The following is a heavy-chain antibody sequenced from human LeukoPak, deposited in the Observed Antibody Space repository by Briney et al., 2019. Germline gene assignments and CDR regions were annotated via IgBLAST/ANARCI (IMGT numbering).Heavy chain of an antibody. D-gene: IGHD6-13*01. Sequence: PGGSLRLSCAASGFTFSSYAMSWVRQAPGKGLEWVSAISGSGGSTYYADSVKGRFTISRDNSKNTLYLRMNSLRAEDTAVYYCAKGGIAAAGTGFKFDYWGQGTLVTVSS. CDR1: GFTFSSYA. J-gene: IGHJ4*02. CDR3: AKGGIAAAGTGFKFDY. V-gene: IGHV3-23*01. CDR2: ISGSGGST.